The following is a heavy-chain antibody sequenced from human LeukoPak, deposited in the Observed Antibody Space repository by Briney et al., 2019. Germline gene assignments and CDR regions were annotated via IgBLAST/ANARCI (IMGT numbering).Heavy chain of an antibody. V-gene: IGHV3-23*03. Sequence: GASLRLSCAASGFTFSSYAMTWVRQAPGRGLEWVSLIYGGGTTYYPDSVKGRFTISRENPKNTPYLQMNSLRAEDTAVYYCASGEWPQDYWGQGTLVTFPS. CDR1: GFTFSSYA. CDR2: IYGGGTT. J-gene: IGHJ4*02. CDR3: ASGEWPQDY. D-gene: IGHD3-10*01.